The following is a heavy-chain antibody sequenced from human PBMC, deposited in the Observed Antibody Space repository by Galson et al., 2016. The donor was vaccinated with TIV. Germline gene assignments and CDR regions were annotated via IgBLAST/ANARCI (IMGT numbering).Heavy chain of an antibody. Sequence: CKASGGIFNSYGISWVRQAPGQGLEWMGGIIAIFGTTNYAQKFQGRVTITTDEPTSTVYMELSSLRSDDTAVYYCARGRTYFNSYMDVWGKGTTVTVSS. CDR3: ARGRTYFNSYMDV. D-gene: IGHD3-9*01. V-gene: IGHV1-69*05. CDR1: GGIFNSYG. CDR2: IIAIFGTT. J-gene: IGHJ6*03.